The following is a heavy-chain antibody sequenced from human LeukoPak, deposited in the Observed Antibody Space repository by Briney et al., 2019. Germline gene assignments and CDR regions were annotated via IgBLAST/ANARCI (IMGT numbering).Heavy chain of an antibody. CDR1: GFTFSSYA. Sequence: GGSLRPSCAASGFTFSSYAMSWVRQAPGKGLEWVSSISGSDGTTYYADSVKGRFTISRDNAKDSLFLQMNSLRAEDTAVYYCARDRITDFWSGYYTNYFDYWGQGTLVTVSS. CDR2: ISGSDGTT. CDR3: ARDRITDFWSGYYTNYFDY. J-gene: IGHJ4*02. V-gene: IGHV3-21*06. D-gene: IGHD3-3*01.